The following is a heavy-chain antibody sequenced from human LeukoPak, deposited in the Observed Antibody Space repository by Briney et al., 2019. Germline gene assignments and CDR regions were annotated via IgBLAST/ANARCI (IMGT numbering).Heavy chain of an antibody. Sequence: GSSVKVSCKASGGTFSSYAISWVRQAPGQGLEWMGRIIPIFGIANYAQKFQGRVTITADKSTSTAYMELSSLRSEDTAVYYCARARRDSYNYYFDYWGQGTLVTVSS. V-gene: IGHV1-69*04. CDR3: ARARRDSYNYYFDY. CDR2: IIPIFGIA. J-gene: IGHJ4*02. D-gene: IGHD5-24*01. CDR1: GGTFSSYA.